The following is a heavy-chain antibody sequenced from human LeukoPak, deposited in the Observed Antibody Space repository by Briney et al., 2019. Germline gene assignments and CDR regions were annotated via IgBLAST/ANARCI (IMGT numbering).Heavy chain of an antibody. CDR1: GYTFTSYY. CDR3: ARGPIAAAGTEWSWFDP. CDR2: INPNDSST. Sequence: ASVKVSCKAPGYTFTSYYMHWVRQAPGQGLEWMGIINPNDSSTSYAQKFQGRVTMTRDTSTSTVYMELSSLRSEDTAVYYCARGPIAAAGTEWSWFDPWGQGTLVTVSS. V-gene: IGHV1-46*01. D-gene: IGHD6-13*01. J-gene: IGHJ5*02.